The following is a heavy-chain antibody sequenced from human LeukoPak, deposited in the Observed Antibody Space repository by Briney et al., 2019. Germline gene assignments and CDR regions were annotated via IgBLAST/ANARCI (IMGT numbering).Heavy chain of an antibody. D-gene: IGHD6-13*01. J-gene: IGHJ4*02. CDR2: IQYSGTT. CDR3: ASDRAAGTLDF. V-gene: IGHV4-59*01. Sequence: PSETLSLTCTVSSGSIIGYYWAWIRQPPGKGLEWIAYIQYSGTTEYNTSLASRATISVDTAKDQFSLNLRSVTAADTAVYYCASDRAAGTLDFWGQGTLVTVSS. CDR1: SGSIIGYY.